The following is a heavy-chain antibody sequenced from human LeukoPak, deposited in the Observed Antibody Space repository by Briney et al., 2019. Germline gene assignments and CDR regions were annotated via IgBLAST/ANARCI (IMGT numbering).Heavy chain of an antibody. CDR1: GGPIFNSDYF. V-gene: IGHV4-39*01. J-gene: IGHJ4*02. D-gene: IGHD3-10*01. Sequence: AETLSLTCTLSGGPIFNSDYFWGWIRQPPGKGLEWIGNVDYSGSTHYNPSLKGRVTISADNSKNQFSLRLTSVTAADTAVYHCASLDPSLAHLSGSFPDFWGQGTLVTVSS. CDR2: VDYSGST. CDR3: ASLDPSLAHLSGSFPDF.